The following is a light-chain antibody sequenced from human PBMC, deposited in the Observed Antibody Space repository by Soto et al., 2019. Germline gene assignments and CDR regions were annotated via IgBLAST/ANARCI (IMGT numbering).Light chain of an antibody. CDR2: AAS. V-gene: IGKV1-39*01. CDR1: QGISSY. J-gene: IGKJ1*01. CDR3: HQSYSTPT. Sequence: IQLTQSPSSLSASVGDRVTITCRASQGISSYLTWYQQKPGKAPKVLIYAASTLQSGVPSRFSGSGSGTDFTLTISSLQPADFANYYCHQSYSTPTFGQGTKVDIK.